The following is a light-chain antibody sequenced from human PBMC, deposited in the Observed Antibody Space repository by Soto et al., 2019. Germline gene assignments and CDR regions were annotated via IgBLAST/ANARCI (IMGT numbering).Light chain of an antibody. V-gene: IGKV1-39*01. CDR1: QSISSY. J-gene: IGKJ5*01. Sequence: GDRVTITFRASQSISSYLNWYQQKPGKAPKLLIYAASSLQSGVPSRFSGSGSGTDFNLTISSLQTEDFATYYCQQRYSTTITFGQGTRLEI. CDR3: QQRYSTTIT. CDR2: AAS.